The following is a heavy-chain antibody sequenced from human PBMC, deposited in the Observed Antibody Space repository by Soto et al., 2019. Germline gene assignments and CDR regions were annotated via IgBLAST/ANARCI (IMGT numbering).Heavy chain of an antibody. CDR2: ISSSDGTT. Sequence: QVQLVESGGGLVKPGGSLRLSCAASGFTFDNYYMSWIRQAPGKGLEWVSYISSSDGTTYYADSLKGRFIISRDNAKNSLYLQMNSLRAEDTAVYYCAREINYSKYPRVIDYWGQGTLVTVSS. D-gene: IGHD1-7*01. CDR3: AREINYSKYPRVIDY. V-gene: IGHV3-11*01. J-gene: IGHJ4*02. CDR1: GFTFDNYY.